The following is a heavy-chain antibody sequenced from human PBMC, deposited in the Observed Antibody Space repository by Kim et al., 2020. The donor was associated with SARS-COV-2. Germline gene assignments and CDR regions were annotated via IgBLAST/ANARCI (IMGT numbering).Heavy chain of an antibody. J-gene: IGHJ6*02. V-gene: IGHV3-7*01. D-gene: IGHD6-6*01. Sequence: GGSLRLSCAASGFTFSSYWMSWVRQAPGKGLEWVANIKQDGSEKYYVDSVKGRFTISRDNAKNSLYLQMNSLRAEDTAVYYCARDLWSSSFLYYYYGMDVWGQGTTVTVSS. CDR3: ARDLWSSSFLYYYYGMDV. CDR2: IKQDGSEK. CDR1: GFTFSSYW.